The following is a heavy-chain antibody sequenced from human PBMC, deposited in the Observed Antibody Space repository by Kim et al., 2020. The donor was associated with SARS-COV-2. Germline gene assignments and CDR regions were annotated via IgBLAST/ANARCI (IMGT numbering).Heavy chain of an antibody. D-gene: IGHD3-22*01. Sequence: GGSLRLSCAASGFTFSNAWMSWVRQAPGKGLEWVGRIKSKTDGGTTDYAAPVKGRFTISRDDSKNTLYLQMNSLKTEDTAVYYCTTELITMIANDQNWGQGTLVTVSS. CDR3: TTELITMIANDQN. J-gene: IGHJ4*02. CDR2: IKSKTDGGTT. CDR1: GFTFSNAW. V-gene: IGHV3-15*01.